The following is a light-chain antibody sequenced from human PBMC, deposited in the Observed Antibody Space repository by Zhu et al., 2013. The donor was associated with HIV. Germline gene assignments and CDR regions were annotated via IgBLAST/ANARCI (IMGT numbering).Light chain of an antibody. CDR2: EDT. J-gene: IGLJ2*01. CDR1: SNDVGKYSL. CDR3: SSYGGSNNLI. Sequence: QSALTQPASVSGSPGQSITISCAGTSNDVGKYSLVSWYQQHPGTVPKLIIYEDTKRPSGVPDRFSGSKSGNTASLTVSGLQAGDEAYYYCSSYGGSNNLIFGGGTKLTVL. V-gene: IGLV2-8*01.